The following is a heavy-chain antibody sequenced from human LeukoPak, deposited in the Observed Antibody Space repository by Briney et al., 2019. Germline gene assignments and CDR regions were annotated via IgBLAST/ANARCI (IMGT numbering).Heavy chain of an antibody. J-gene: IGHJ4*02. CDR2: IRNDRIT. V-gene: IGHV3-15*01. CDR3: TWMATIFTVDY. D-gene: IGHD5-12*01. CDR1: GLTFSDAW. Sequence: GGSLRLSCVFSGLTFSDAWMSWVRQAPGKGLEWVGRIRNDRITDYAAPVQGRFSISRDNSKNTFHLQMNSLRTEDTGMYFCTWMATIFTVDYWGQGTLVTVSS.